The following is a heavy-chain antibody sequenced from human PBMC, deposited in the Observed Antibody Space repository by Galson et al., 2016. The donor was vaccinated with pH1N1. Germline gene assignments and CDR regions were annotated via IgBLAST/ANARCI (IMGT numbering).Heavy chain of an antibody. J-gene: IGHJ4*02. CDR3: SGSNWPLDS. Sequence: SLRLSCAASGFTFGDYSLNWVRQAPGKGLEWVGFISSNSYGGTTGYAASVKDRFTISRDDSKSIAYLQMNSLKTEDTAVYYCSGSNWPLDSWGRGTLVAVSS. CDR1: GFTFGDYS. CDR2: ISSNSYGGTT. V-gene: IGHV3-49*04. D-gene: IGHD1-1*01.